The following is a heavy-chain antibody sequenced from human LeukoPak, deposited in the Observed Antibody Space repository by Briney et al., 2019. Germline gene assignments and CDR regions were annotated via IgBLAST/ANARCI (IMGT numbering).Heavy chain of an antibody. Sequence: GGSLRLSCAASGFTFSSYGMHWVRQAPGKGLEWVAVIWYDGSNKYYADSVKGRFTISRDNSKNTLYLQMNSLRAEDTAVYYCAKDAPVNIVVVPAANSWGQGTLVTVSS. J-gene: IGHJ4*02. D-gene: IGHD2-2*01. CDR3: AKDAPVNIVVVPAANS. CDR2: IWYDGSNK. V-gene: IGHV3-33*06. CDR1: GFTFSSYG.